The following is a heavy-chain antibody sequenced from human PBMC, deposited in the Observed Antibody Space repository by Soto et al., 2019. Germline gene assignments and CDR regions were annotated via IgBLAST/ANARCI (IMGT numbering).Heavy chain of an antibody. V-gene: IGHV4-59*01. D-gene: IGHD6-19*01. Sequence: ASETLSLTCTVSGGPISSYYWSWIRQPPGKGLEWIEYIYYSGSTNYNPSLKSRVTISVDTSKSQFSLKLNSVTAADTAVYYCAGSVAGTLDYWGRGFLVTVSS. CDR2: IYYSGST. J-gene: IGHJ4*02. CDR1: GGPISSYY. CDR3: AGSVAGTLDY.